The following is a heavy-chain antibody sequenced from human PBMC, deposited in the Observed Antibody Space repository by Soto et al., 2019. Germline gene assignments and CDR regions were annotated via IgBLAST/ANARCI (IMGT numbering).Heavy chain of an antibody. D-gene: IGHD6-13*01. CDR3: ASSYGTSWYGDY. CDR1: GGAFTKYA. CDR2: FIPMSGTP. J-gene: IGHJ4*02. Sequence: ASVKVSCKVSGGAFTKYALTWVRQAPGQGLEWMGGFIPMSGTPNYAQKLQGRVTITADESTTTAYMELRGLRSEDTAVYYCASSYGTSWYGDYWGQGTLVTVSS. V-gene: IGHV1-69*13.